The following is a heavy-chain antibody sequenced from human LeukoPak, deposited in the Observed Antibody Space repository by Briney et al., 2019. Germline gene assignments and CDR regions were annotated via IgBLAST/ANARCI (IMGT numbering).Heavy chain of an antibody. CDR1: GYSISSGYY. CDR3: ARLYADITIAVAGEFDY. D-gene: IGHD6-19*01. Sequence: SETLSLTCAVSGYSISSGYYWGWIRQPPGKGLEWIGSIYHSGSTYYNPSLKSRVTISVDTSKNQFSLKPSSVTAADTAVYYCARLYADITIAVAGEFDYWGQGTLVTVSS. CDR2: IYHSGST. V-gene: IGHV4-38-2*01. J-gene: IGHJ4*02.